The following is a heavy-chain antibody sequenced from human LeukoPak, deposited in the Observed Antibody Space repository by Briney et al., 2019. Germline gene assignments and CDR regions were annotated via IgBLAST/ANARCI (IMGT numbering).Heavy chain of an antibody. Sequence: SETLSLTCTVSGXSMSSYYWSFIRQSAGTGLEWLGRIHTSGTTWYNPSLKSRVTLSVDASKNQFSLGLTSVTAADTAVYCARGDYYAGGRRNWFDPWGQGTLVTVSS. V-gene: IGHV4-4*07. CDR2: IHTSGTT. CDR3: RGDYYAGGRRNWFDP. D-gene: IGHD4-23*01. CDR1: GXSMSSYY. J-gene: IGHJ5*02.